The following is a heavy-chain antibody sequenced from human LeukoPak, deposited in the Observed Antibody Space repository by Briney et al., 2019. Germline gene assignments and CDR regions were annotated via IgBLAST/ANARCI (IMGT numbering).Heavy chain of an antibody. CDR3: ARYGYCSGGSCYPVSYFDY. D-gene: IGHD2-15*01. CDR1: GFTFSSYS. CDR2: ISSSSSYI. V-gene: IGHV3-21*01. J-gene: IGHJ4*02. Sequence: PGGSLRLSCAASGFTFSSYSMNWVRQAPGKGLEWVSSISSSSSYIYYADSVKGRFTISRDNAKNSLYLQMNSLRAEDTAVYYCARYGYCSGGSCYPVSYFDYWGQGTLVTVSS.